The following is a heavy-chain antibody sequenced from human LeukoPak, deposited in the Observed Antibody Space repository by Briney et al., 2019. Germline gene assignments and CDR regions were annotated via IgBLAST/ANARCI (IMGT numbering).Heavy chain of an antibody. Sequence: PGGSLRLSCAASGFTFSTHSMSWVRQSPGKGLEWVSSISSGSSNIYYADSMQGRFTISRDYAKNSLFLQMNSLRVEDTALCYCARDFRTQLDGYSPPYYFDYWGQGALVTVSS. V-gene: IGHV3-21*01. D-gene: IGHD5-24*01. CDR3: ARDFRTQLDGYSPPYYFDY. CDR2: ISSGSSNI. CDR1: GFTFSTHS. J-gene: IGHJ4*02.